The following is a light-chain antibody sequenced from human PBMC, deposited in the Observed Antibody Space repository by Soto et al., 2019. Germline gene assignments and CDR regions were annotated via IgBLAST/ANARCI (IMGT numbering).Light chain of an antibody. Sequence: DIQMTQSPSTLSASVGDRITITCRASQSISSWLAWYQQKPGKAPKLLIYDASSLESGVPSRFSGSGSGTEFTLTISSLQPDDFATYYCQQYNSYSFGPGTMVDIK. J-gene: IGKJ3*01. V-gene: IGKV1-5*01. CDR2: DAS. CDR1: QSISSW. CDR3: QQYNSYS.